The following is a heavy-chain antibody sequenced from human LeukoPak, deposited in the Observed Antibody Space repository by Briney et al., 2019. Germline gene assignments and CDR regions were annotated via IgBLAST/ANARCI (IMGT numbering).Heavy chain of an antibody. J-gene: IGHJ4*02. CDR1: GYTFTGYY. CDR3: ARDFVDYDILTGYPDY. D-gene: IGHD3-9*01. V-gene: IGHV1-2*02. Sequence: ASVKVSCKASGYTFTGYYMHWVRQAPGQGLEWKGWINPNSGGTNYAQKFQGRVTMTRDTSISTAYMELSRLRSDDTAVYYCARDFVDYDILTGYPDYWGQGTLVTVSS. CDR2: INPNSGGT.